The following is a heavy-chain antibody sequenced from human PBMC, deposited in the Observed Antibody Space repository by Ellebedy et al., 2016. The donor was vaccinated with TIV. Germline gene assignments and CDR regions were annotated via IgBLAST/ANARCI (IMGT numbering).Heavy chain of an antibody. CDR3: ARDWLWNSIDY. V-gene: IGHV3-11*04. D-gene: IGHD1-7*01. J-gene: IGHJ4*02. CDR2: IGSSGSPI. Sequence: GESLKISCAASGLSISGHFMSWFRQAPGKGLECVSYIGSSGSPIFYADSVKGRFTISRDNAKNSLSLQMNSLRIEDTAVYYCARDWLWNSIDYWGQGTLITVSS. CDR1: GLSISGHF.